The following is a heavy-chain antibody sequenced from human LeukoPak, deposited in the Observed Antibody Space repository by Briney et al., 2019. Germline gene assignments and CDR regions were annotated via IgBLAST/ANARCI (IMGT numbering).Heavy chain of an antibody. CDR3: ARDVSSSGGDFDY. V-gene: IGHV3-33*01. J-gene: IGHJ4*02. CDR2: IWHNRSNK. CDR1: GFTFSSYG. Sequence: GGSLRLSCAASGFTFSSYGMHWVRQAPGKGLEWVAVIWHNRSNKYYADSVKGRFTISRDNSKNTLYLQMNSLRAEDTAVYYCARDVSSSGGDFDYWGQGTLVTVSS. D-gene: IGHD6-13*01.